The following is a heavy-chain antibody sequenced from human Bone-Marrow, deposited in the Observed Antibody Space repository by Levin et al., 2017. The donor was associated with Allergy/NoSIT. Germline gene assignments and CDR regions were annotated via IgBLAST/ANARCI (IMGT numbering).Heavy chain of an antibody. CDR1: GFSLSSSGVG. V-gene: IGHV2-5*01. CDR3: QHTGGGDCTAAVCRSYWFCDL. J-gene: IGHJ2*01. CDR2: IYWNDNK. D-gene: IGHD2-8*02. Sequence: SGPTLMKPTQTLTLTCTFSGFSLSSSGVGVGWIRQPPGKALEWLALIYWNDNKRYSPSLKSRLTITKETSKNQVVLTRTNMHPEDKATYYCQHTGGGDCTAAVCRSYWFCDLWGRGTLVTVSS.